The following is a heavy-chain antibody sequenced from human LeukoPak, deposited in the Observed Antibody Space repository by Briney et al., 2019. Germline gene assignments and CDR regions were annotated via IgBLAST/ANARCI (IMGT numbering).Heavy chain of an antibody. V-gene: IGHV3-33*01. CDR2: IWYDGSNK. CDR1: GFTFSSSG. CDR3: ARGSGWYVVDY. J-gene: IGHJ4*02. D-gene: IGHD6-19*01. Sequence: PGGSLRLSCAASGFTFSSSGMHWVRQAPGKGLDWVAVIWYDGSNKYYADSVKGRFTISRDNSKNTLYLQVNSLRAEDTAVYYCARGSGWYVVDYWGQGTLVTVSS.